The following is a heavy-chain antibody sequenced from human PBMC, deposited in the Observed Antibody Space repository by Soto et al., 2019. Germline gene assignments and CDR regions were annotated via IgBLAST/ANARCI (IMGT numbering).Heavy chain of an antibody. V-gene: IGHV5-51*01. J-gene: IGHJ3*02. Sequence: GESLKISCKGSGYSFTSYWIGWVRQMPGKGLEWMGIIYPGDSDTRYSPSFQGQVTISADKSISTAYLQWSSLKASDTAMYYCATSYSYYYDSSGHDAFDIWGQGTMVTVSS. D-gene: IGHD3-22*01. CDR3: ATSYSYYYDSSGHDAFDI. CDR2: IYPGDSDT. CDR1: GYSFTSYW.